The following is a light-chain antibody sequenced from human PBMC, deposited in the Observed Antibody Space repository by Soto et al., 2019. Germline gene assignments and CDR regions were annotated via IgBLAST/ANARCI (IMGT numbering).Light chain of an antibody. CDR3: MQALKTRT. CDR2: LGS. V-gene: IGKV2-28*01. CDR1: QSLLHSNGYNY. Sequence: DIVMTQSPLSLPVTPGEPASISCRSSQSLLHSNGYNYLDWYLQKTGQSPQLLIYLGSNRASGVPDRFSGSGSGKDFTLKIRRVEAEDVGVYYGMQALKTRTFGQGTKV. J-gene: IGKJ1*01.